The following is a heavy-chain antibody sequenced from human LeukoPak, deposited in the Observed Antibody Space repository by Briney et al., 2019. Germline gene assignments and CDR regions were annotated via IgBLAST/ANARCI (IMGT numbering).Heavy chain of an antibody. J-gene: IGHJ4*02. D-gene: IGHD6-19*01. Sequence: SVKASCKASGGTFSSYAISWVRQAPGQGLEWMGGIIPIFGTANYAQKFQGRVTITADESTSTAYMELSSLRSEDTAVYYCARSIAVAGIIQYYFDYWGQGTLVTVSS. V-gene: IGHV1-69*13. CDR1: GGTFSSYA. CDR2: IIPIFGTA. CDR3: ARSIAVAGIIQYYFDY.